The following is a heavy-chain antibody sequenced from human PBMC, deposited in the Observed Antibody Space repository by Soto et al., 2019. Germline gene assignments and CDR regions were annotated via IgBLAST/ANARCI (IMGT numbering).Heavy chain of an antibody. D-gene: IGHD2-15*01. CDR3: AWKLGGGAVNY. CDR1: GASIGSNYY. Sequence: QVLLQESGPGLVKPSETLSLSCAVSGASIGSNYYCCGVRHTPGKGLEWLGDLSHMGSVNYHPSLNSPGTLSIDKSQHQCSLHLDSMAAADTAVYYCAWKLGGGAVNYWGPGSLVIVSS. J-gene: IGHJ4*02. V-gene: IGHV4-4*02. CDR2: LSHMGSV.